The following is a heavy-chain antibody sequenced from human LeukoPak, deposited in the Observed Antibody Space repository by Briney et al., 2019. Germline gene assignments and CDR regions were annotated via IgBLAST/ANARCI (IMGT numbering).Heavy chain of an antibody. J-gene: IGHJ4*02. CDR3: AGSLGYCTSNVCYLKY. CDR1: GYTFTSYG. V-gene: IGHV1-18*01. CDR2: ISAYNGNT. D-gene: IGHD2-8*01. Sequence: ASVKVSCKASGYTFTSYGISWVRQAPGQGLEWMGWISAYNGNTNYAQKLQGRVTMTSDTSTSTAYMELRSLRSDDTAVYYCAGSLGYCTSNVCYLKYWGQGTLVTVSS.